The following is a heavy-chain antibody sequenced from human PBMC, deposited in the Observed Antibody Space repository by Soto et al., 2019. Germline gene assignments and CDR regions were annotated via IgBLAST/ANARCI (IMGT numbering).Heavy chain of an antibody. V-gene: IGHV3-23*01. CDR2: IGGSGGYK. CDR1: GFFFSSYA. J-gene: IGHJ4*02. D-gene: IGHD6-13*01. Sequence: EVQLLESGGGLVQPGGSLRLSCAASGFFFSSYAMSWVRQAPGKGLEWVSGIGGSGGYKSYADSVMGRFTISRDNSKNTLYLQMESLGAEDTAVYYCAKDAAMVSSTFNYFDYWGQGTLVAVSS. CDR3: AKDAAMVSSTFNYFDY.